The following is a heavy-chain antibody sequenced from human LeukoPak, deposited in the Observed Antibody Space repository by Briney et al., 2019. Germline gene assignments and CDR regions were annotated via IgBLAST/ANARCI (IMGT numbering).Heavy chain of an antibody. J-gene: IGHJ3*02. CDR1: GGTFKNYA. Sequence: SVRVSCKASGGTFKNYANSWVRQAPGQGLEWMGGILPIFGTTNYAQKFQARVTITADESTSTAYMEMSSLRSEDTAVYYCGRVSCGGNCYSLIGTFDIWGQGTMVTVSS. V-gene: IGHV1-69*13. D-gene: IGHD2-15*01. CDR3: GRVSCGGNCYSLIGTFDI. CDR2: ILPIFGTT.